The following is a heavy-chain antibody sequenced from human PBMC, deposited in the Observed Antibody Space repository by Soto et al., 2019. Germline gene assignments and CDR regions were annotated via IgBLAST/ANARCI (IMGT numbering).Heavy chain of an antibody. CDR1: GYTFTSYG. D-gene: IGHD3-22*01. V-gene: IGHV1-18*01. Sequence: ASVKVSCKASGYTFTSYGISWVRQAPGQGLEWMGWISAYNGNTNYAQKLQGRVTMTTDTSTSTAYMELRSLRSDDTAVYYCARRDYYDSSGSNKSTLDYYYGMDVWGQGTTVTSP. J-gene: IGHJ6*02. CDR3: ARRDYYDSSGSNKSTLDYYYGMDV. CDR2: ISAYNGNT.